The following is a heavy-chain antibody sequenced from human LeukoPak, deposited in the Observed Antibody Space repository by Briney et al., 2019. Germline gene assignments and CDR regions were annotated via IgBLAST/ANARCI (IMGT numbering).Heavy chain of an antibody. Sequence: GGSLRLSCAASGFTFSIYSMNWVRQAPGKGLEWVSYISSSSSTIYYADSVRGRFTISRDNAKNSLFLQMNSLRAEDTAVYYCARDSSPDYWGQGTLVTVSS. D-gene: IGHD6-13*01. CDR2: ISSSSSTI. CDR3: ARDSSPDY. CDR1: GFTFSIYS. V-gene: IGHV3-48*01. J-gene: IGHJ4*02.